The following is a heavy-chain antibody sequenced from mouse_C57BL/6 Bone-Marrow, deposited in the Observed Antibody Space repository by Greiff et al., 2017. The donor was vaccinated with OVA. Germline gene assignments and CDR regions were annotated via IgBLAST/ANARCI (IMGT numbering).Heavy chain of an antibody. V-gene: IGHV1-82*01. CDR3: ARYEGYDYIDY. CDR2: IYPGDGDT. CDR1: GYAFSSSW. D-gene: IGHD2-3*01. J-gene: IGHJ2*01. Sequence: QVQLQQSGPELVKPGASVKISCKASGYAFSSSWMNWVQQRPGKGLEWIGRIYPGDGDTNYNGKFKGKATLTADKSSSTAYMQLSSLTSEDSAVYFCARYEGYDYIDYWGQGTTLTVSS.